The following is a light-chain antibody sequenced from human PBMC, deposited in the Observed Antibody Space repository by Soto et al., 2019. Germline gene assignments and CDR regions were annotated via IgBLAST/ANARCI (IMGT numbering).Light chain of an antibody. CDR2: AAS. V-gene: IGKV1-39*01. J-gene: IGKJ3*01. Sequence: IHLTLSPSSLSASVGDRVTITCRACQDISSYLAWYQQKPGKAPTLLIYAASTLQSGVPSRFSGSGSGTDFTLTISSLQPEDFATYYCQQSYSTPFTFAPGTKVDI. CDR3: QQSYSTPFT. CDR1: QDISSY.